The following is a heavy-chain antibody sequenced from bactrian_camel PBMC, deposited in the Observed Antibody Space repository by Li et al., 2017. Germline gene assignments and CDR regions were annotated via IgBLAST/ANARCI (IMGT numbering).Heavy chain of an antibody. CDR1: GYSYGRNC. CDR2: IYAGAGST. J-gene: IGHJ4*01. D-gene: IGHD6*01. Sequence: HVQLVESGGGSVQTGGSLRLTCQISGYSYGRNCMGWFRQAPGKEREGVAVIYAGAGSTYYGDSVKGRFTISQDNAKNTVFLQMNSLKPEDTGTYVCATHSRRNFYKCDSWRQRGLDHWGQGTQVTVS. V-gene: IGHV3S1*01. CDR3: ATHSRRNFYKCDSWRQRGLDH.